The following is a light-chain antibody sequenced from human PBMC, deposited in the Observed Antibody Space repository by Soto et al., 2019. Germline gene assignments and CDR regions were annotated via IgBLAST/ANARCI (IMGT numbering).Light chain of an antibody. CDR1: SSDVGGYNY. CDR3: SSYAGSNNFGV. CDR2: EVS. V-gene: IGLV2-8*01. Sequence: QSALTQPPSASGSPGQSVTISCTGTSSDVGGYNYVSWYQQHPGKAPKLMIYEVSKRPSGVPDRFSGSKSGNTASLTVSGLQAEDEADYYCSSYAGSNNFGVFDGGTQLTVL. J-gene: IGLJ2*01.